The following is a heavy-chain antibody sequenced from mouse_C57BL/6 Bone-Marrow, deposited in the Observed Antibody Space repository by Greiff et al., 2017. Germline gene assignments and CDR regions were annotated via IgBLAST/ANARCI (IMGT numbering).Heavy chain of an antibody. Sequence: QVQLKQSGAELARSGASVKLSCKASGYTFPSYGLSWVKQRTGQGLEWIGEIYPRSGNTYYNAKFKGKATLTADKSSSTAYMELRSLTSEDSAVYFCARCYYGSSHYWGQGTTLTVSS. CDR3: ARCYYGSSHY. V-gene: IGHV1-81*01. D-gene: IGHD1-1*01. CDR2: IYPRSGNT. CDR1: GYTFPSYG. J-gene: IGHJ2*01.